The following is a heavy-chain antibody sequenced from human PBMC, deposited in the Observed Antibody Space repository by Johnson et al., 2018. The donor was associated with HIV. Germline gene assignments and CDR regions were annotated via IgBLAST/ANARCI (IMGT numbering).Heavy chain of an antibody. Sequence: QLQLVESGGGVVQPGGPLTLPRAPTGFTFIDYGMHWVRQAPAKGLDWLTFIPYNGRNTFYADSVKGRFNISRDNSKNTLFLHMSDLRPEDTAVYYCARDPNSSNCSGVTCYSAAFDIWGQGTMVTVSA. J-gene: IGHJ3*02. CDR3: ARDPNSSNCSGVTCYSAAFDI. CDR2: IPYNGRNT. D-gene: IGHD2-15*01. V-gene: IGHV3-30*02. CDR1: GFTFIDYG.